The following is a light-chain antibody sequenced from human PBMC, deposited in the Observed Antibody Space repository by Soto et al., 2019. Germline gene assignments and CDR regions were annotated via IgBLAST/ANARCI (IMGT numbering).Light chain of an antibody. CDR3: CSYAGSSKDV. CDR2: EGS. J-gene: IGLJ1*01. Sequence: QSVLAQPASVSGSPGQSITISCTGTSSDVGSYNLVSWYQQQPGKAPKLMIYEGSTRPSGVSTRFSGSKSGNTASLTISGLQAEDEADYYCCSYAGSSKDVFGTGPKVTVL. V-gene: IGLV2-23*01. CDR1: SSDVGSYNL.